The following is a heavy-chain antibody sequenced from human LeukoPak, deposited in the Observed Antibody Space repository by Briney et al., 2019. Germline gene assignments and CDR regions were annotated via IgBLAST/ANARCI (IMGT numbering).Heavy chain of an antibody. CDR3: ARGPNRGYSGYGRGRYFDY. CDR2: INHSGST. Sequence: SETLSLTCAVSGGSISSGGYSWSWIRQPPGKGLEWIGEINHSGSTNYNPSLKSRVTISVDTSKNQFSLKLSSVTAADTAVYYCARGPNRGYSGYGRGRYFDYWGQGTLVTVSS. D-gene: IGHD5-12*01. V-gene: IGHV4-30-2*01. CDR1: GGSISSGGYS. J-gene: IGHJ4*02.